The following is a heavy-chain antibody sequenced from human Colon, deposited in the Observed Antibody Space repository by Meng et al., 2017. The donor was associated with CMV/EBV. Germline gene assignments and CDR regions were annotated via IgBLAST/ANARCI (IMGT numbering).Heavy chain of an antibody. V-gene: IGHV3-23*03. CDR3: ARVFTLTVLVQPFDY. J-gene: IGHJ4*02. CDR1: GFTLSNYA. D-gene: IGHD3-22*01. CDR2: SYSDGISA. Sequence: GESLKISCAASGFTLSNYAMNWVRQAPGKGLEWVSVSYSDGISAHYADSVKGRFTISRDNSKSTLYLQMNSLRADDTALYYCARVFTLTVLVQPFDYWGQGTLVTVSS.